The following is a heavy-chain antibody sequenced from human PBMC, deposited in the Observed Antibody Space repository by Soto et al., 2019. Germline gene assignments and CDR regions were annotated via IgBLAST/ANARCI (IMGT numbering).Heavy chain of an antibody. J-gene: IGHJ5*02. CDR3: ARDRTDSGYYANWLDP. CDR1: GGTFGSDA. CDR2: IIPIFGTT. V-gene: IGHV1-69*06. Sequence: ASVKVSCKASGGTFGSDAITWVRQAPGQGLEWVGRIIPIFGTTNYAQNLQGRVTISADKSTLTSYMELHSLTSDDTALYYCARDRTDSGYYANWLDPWGQGTQVTVSS. D-gene: IGHD3-22*01.